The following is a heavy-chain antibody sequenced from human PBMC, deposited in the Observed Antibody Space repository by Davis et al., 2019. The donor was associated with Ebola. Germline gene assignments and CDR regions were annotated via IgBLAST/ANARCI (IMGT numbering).Heavy chain of an antibody. Sequence: SETLSLTCAVSGGSISSSNWWSWVRQPPGKGLEWIGEIYHSGSTNYNPSLKSRVTISVDKSKNQFSLKLSSVTAADTAVYYCARGKDTSGYYSRYYFDYWGQGTLVTVSS. CDR2: IYHSGST. V-gene: IGHV4-4*02. J-gene: IGHJ4*02. CDR3: ARGKDTSGYYSRYYFDY. CDR1: GGSISSSNW. D-gene: IGHD3-22*01.